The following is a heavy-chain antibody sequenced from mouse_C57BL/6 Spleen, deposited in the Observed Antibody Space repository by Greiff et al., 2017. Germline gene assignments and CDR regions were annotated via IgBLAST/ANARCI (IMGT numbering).Heavy chain of an antibody. CDR1: GFTFRDYG. J-gene: IGHJ1*03. D-gene: IGHD3-1*01. V-gene: IGHV5-17*01. CDR2: ISSGSSTI. Sequence: EVQGVESGGGLVKPGGSLKLSCAASGFTFRDYGMHWVRQAPEKGLEWVAYISSGSSTIYYADTVKGRFTISRDNAKNTLFLQMTSLRSEDTAMYYCARRATPNWYFDVWGTGTTVTVSS. CDR3: ARRATPNWYFDV.